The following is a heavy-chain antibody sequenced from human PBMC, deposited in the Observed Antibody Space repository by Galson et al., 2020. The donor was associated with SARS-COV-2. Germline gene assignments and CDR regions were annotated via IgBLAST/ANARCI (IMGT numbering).Heavy chain of an antibody. J-gene: IGHJ4*02. CDR3: ARRDSVGGWNYFDY. CDR1: GYSISSGYY. CDR2: IYHSGST. V-gene: IGHV4-38-2*02. Sequence: SETLSLTCTVSGYSISSGYYWGWIRQPPGKGLEWIGSIYHSGSTYYNPSLKSRVTISVDTSKNQFSLKLSSVTAADTAVYYCARRDSVGGWNYFDYWGQGTLVTVSS. D-gene: IGHD6-19*01.